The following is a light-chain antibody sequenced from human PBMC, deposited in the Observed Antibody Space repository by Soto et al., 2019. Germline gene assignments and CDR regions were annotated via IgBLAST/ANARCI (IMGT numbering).Light chain of an antibody. CDR3: CSYTSISTVV. CDR2: NVS. J-gene: IGLJ2*01. V-gene: IGLV2-14*03. CDR1: SSDVGGYNY. Sequence: QSALTQPASVSGSPGQSITISCTGTSSDVGGYNYVSWYQQHPGKTPKLMIYNVSNRPSGVSNRFSGSKSGNTASLTISGLQAEDEADYYCCSYTSISTVVFGGGTQLTVL.